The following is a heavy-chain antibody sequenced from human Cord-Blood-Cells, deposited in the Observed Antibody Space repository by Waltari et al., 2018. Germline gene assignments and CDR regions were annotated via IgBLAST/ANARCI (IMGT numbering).Heavy chain of an antibody. Sequence: QVQLVESGGGVVQPGRSLRLSCAASGFTFSSYGMHWVRQAPGKGLEWVAVIWYDGSNKYYADSVKGRFTISRDNSKNTLYLQMNSLRAEDTAVYYCARKVGHFDYWGQEPWSPSPQ. CDR3: ARKVGHFDY. CDR1: GFTFSSYG. V-gene: IGHV3-33*01. D-gene: IGHD1-26*01. J-gene: IGHJ4*01. CDR2: IWYDGSNK.